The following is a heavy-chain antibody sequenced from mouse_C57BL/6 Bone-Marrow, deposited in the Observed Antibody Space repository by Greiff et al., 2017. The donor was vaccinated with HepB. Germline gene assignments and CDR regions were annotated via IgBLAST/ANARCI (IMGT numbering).Heavy chain of an antibody. CDR1: GYSFTGYY. Sequence: EVKLQESGPELVKPGASVKISCKASGYSFTGYYMNWVKQSPEKSLEWIGEINPSTGGTTYNQKFKAKATLTVDKSSSTAYMQLKSLTSEDSAVYYCARRIYYDFDYWGQGTTLTVSS. CDR2: INPSTGGT. CDR3: ARRIYYDFDY. V-gene: IGHV1-42*01. J-gene: IGHJ2*01. D-gene: IGHD2-4*01.